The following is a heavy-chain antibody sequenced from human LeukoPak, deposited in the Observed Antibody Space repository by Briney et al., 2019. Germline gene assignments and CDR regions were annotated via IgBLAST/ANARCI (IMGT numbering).Heavy chain of an antibody. D-gene: IGHD4/OR15-4a*01. CDR1: GFHFSTYG. Sequence: GGSLRLSCAASGFHFSTYGMHWVRQAPGKGLEWVAVISYDGGNKYYADSVKGRFTISRDNSKNTLFLQMNSLRAEDTAVYYYAKVRVRPTRLDAFDIWGQGTMVTVSS. J-gene: IGHJ3*02. CDR2: ISYDGGNK. V-gene: IGHV3-30*18. CDR3: AKVRVRPTRLDAFDI.